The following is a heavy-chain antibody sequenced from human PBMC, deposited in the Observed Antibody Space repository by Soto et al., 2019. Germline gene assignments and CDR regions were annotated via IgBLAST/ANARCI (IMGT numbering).Heavy chain of an antibody. V-gene: IGHV1-18*01. CDR1: GYTFTSYG. CDR3: ARVRPPCDP. J-gene: IGHJ5*02. CDR2: INAYNGNT. Sequence: QVQLVQSGAEVKKPGASVKVSCKASGYTFTSYGISWVRQAPGQGLEWMGWINAYNGNTNYAQKLQGRVTMTTDTARSTAYMEVRSRGSDETAVSYGARVRPPCDPWAQGTLVPVSS.